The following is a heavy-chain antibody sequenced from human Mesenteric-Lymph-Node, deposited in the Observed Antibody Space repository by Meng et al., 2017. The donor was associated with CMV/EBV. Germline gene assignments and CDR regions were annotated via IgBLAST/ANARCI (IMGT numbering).Heavy chain of an antibody. CDR1: GGSFSGYY. CDR3: ARGSSYDILTGYFDY. V-gene: IGHV4-34*01. Sequence: QLTQWGVGLLRASETLSVTCAVYGGSFSGYYWNWIRQSPEKGLEWIGEINHSGSTTYNPSFTSRIIISVDTSTNQISLNMSSVTAADTAVYYCARGSSYDILTGYFDYWGQGALVTVSS. D-gene: IGHD3-9*01. J-gene: IGHJ4*02. CDR2: INHSGST.